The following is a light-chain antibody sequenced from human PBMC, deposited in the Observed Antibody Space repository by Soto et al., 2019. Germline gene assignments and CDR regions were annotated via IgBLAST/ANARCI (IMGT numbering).Light chain of an antibody. CDR2: LNSDGSH. J-gene: IGLJ2*01. CDR1: SGNSNYA. Sequence: QLVLTQSPSASASLGASVKLTCTLSSGNSNYAIAWHQRQPEQGPRYLMKLNSDGSHSKGDGIPDRFSGSSSGTERYLTISSLQSEDEADYYCQTWGTGIQVFGGGTKLTVL. CDR3: QTWGTGIQV. V-gene: IGLV4-69*01.